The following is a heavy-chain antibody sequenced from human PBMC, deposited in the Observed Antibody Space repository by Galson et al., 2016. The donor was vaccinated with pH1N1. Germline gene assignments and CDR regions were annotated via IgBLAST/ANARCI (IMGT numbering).Heavy chain of an antibody. V-gene: IGHV1-24*01. Sequence: SVKVSCKVSGYTLTDLSFHWVRQAPGKGLEWMGGFDSDNMERLYAQTFQGRVTMTEDTSTNTAYMELVSLRSEDTAIYYCTIRRWGDGGWDRVGFDPWGQGTLVTVSS. CDR3: TIRRWGDGGWDRVGFDP. D-gene: IGHD4-23*01. CDR2: FDSDNMER. CDR1: GYTLTDLS. J-gene: IGHJ5*02.